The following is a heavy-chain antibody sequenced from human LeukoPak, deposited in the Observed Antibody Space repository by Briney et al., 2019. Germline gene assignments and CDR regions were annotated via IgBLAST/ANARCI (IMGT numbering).Heavy chain of an antibody. CDR3: ARVWTYYYDSSGYLFDY. D-gene: IGHD3-22*01. CDR1: GGTFSSYA. J-gene: IGHJ4*02. V-gene: IGHV1-69*13. Sequence: ASVKVSCKASGGTFSSYAISWVRQAPGQGLEWMGGIIPIFGTANYAQKFQGRVTITADESTSTAYMELSSLRSEDTAVYYCARVWTYYYDSSGYLFDYWGQGTLVTVSS. CDR2: IIPIFGTA.